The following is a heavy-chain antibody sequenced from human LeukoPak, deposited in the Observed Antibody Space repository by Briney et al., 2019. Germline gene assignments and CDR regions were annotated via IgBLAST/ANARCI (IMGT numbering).Heavy chain of an antibody. CDR2: IYSGGST. V-gene: IGHV3-53*01. CDR1: GFTVSSNY. Sequence: PGGSLRLSCAASGFTVSSNYMSWVRQAPGKGLEWVSVIYSGGSTYYADSVKGRFTISRDNSKNTLYLQMNSPRAEDTAVYYCARGIVLLWFGELPDAFDIWGQGTMVTVSS. CDR3: ARGIVLLWFGELPDAFDI. D-gene: IGHD3-10*01. J-gene: IGHJ3*02.